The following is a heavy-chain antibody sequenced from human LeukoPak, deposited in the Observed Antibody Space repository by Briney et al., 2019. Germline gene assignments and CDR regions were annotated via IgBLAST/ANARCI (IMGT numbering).Heavy chain of an antibody. CDR3: ARPRVATSRRDFDY. J-gene: IGHJ4*02. Sequence: ASVKVSCKASGYTFTGYYMHWVRQAPGQGLEWMGWINPNSGGTSYAQKFQGRVTMTRDTSTSTVYMELSSLRSEDTAVYYCARPRVATSRRDFDYWGQGTLVTVSS. D-gene: IGHD5-12*01. CDR2: INPNSGGT. V-gene: IGHV1-2*02. CDR1: GYTFTGYY.